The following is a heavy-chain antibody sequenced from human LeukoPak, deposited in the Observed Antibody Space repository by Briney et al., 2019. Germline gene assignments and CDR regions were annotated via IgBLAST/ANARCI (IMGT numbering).Heavy chain of an antibody. Sequence: GGSLRLSCAASGFTFSGYSMNWVRQAPGKGLEWVSSISISSSYIYYADSVKVRFTNSRDNAKNSLYLQMNSLRAEDTVVNYCARDARDCTNGVCSNGTWGQGTLVTVSS. D-gene: IGHD2-8*01. V-gene: IGHV3-21*01. J-gene: IGHJ4*02. CDR2: ISISSSYI. CDR1: GFTFSGYS. CDR3: ARDARDCTNGVCSNGT.